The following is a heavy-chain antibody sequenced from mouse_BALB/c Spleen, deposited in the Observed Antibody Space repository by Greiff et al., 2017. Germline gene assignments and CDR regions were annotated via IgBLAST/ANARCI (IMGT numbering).Heavy chain of an antibody. Sequence: DVMLVESGGGLVKPGGSLKLSCAASGFTFSSYAMSWVRQSPEKRLEWVAEISSGGSYTYYPDTVTGRFTISGDNAKNTLYLEMSSLRSEDTAMYYCARDGNYSFAYWGQGTLVTVSA. D-gene: IGHD2-1*01. CDR2: ISSGGSYT. V-gene: IGHV5-9-4*01. CDR3: ARDGNYSFAY. CDR1: GFTFSSYA. J-gene: IGHJ3*01.